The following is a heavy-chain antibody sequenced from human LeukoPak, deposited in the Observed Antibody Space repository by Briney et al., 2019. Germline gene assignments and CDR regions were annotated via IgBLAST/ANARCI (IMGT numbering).Heavy chain of an antibody. D-gene: IGHD2-15*01. CDR2: ISSSSYI. CDR1: GFTFSSYS. J-gene: IGHJ4*02. CDR3: AREVGIGFFDY. Sequence: GGSLRLSCAASGFTFSSYSMNWVRQAPGKGLEWVSSISSSSYIYYADSVKGRFTISRDNAKNSLYLQMNSLRAEDTAVYYCAREVGIGFFDYWGQGTLVTVSS. V-gene: IGHV3-21*01.